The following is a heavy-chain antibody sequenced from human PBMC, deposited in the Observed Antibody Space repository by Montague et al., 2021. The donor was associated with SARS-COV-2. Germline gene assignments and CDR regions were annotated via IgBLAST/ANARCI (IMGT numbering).Heavy chain of an antibody. CDR1: GDSTSCPNCY. Sequence: ETLSLTCTVSGDSTSCPNCYWGWIRQAPGKGLDWIGTIYNSGTTYYNPSLKSRLTISIDTSKDQFSLKLTSVTAADTAVYYCARHRNYGDHSLDNWFHPWGQGTLVTVSS. J-gene: IGHJ5*02. CDR2: IYNSGTT. V-gene: IGHV4-39*01. D-gene: IGHD4-17*01. CDR3: ARHRNYGDHSLDNWFHP.